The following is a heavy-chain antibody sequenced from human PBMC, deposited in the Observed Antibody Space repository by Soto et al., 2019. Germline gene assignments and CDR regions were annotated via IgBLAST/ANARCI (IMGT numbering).Heavy chain of an antibody. V-gene: IGHV4-34*01. CDR3: ARRCSSTSCYYYYYYGMDV. D-gene: IGHD2-2*01. Sequence: SETLSLTCAVYGGSFSGYYWSWIRQPPGKGLEWIGEIYHSGSTNYNPSLKSRVTISVDKSKNQFSLKLSSVTAADTAVYYCARRCSSTSCYYYYYYGMDVWGQGTTVTVSS. CDR2: IYHSGST. J-gene: IGHJ6*02. CDR1: GGSFSGYY.